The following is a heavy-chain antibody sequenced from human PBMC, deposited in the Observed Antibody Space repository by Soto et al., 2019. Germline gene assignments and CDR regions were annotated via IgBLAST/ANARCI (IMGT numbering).Heavy chain of an antibody. CDR3: ARGRETRYCSGGSCYPLNWFDP. CDR1: GGPISSYY. V-gene: IGHV4-59*01. D-gene: IGHD2-15*01. J-gene: IGHJ5*02. CDR2: VYYSASTNYKPSL. Sequence: SETLSLTCTVSGGPISSYYWSWIRQPPGKGLEWIGYVYYSASTNYKPSLNYNPSLKSRVTISLDTSKNQFSLKLSSVTAADTAVYYCARGRETRYCSGGSCYPLNWFDPWGQGTLVTVSS.